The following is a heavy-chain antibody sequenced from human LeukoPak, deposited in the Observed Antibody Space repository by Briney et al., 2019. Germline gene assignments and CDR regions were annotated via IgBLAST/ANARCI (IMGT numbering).Heavy chain of an antibody. Sequence: ASVKVSCKASGGTFSSYAISWVRQAPGQGLEWMGGIIPIFGTANYAQKFQGRVTITADESTSTAYMELSSLRSEDTAVYYCARDDRWLQSFDPWGQGTLVTVSS. CDR2: IIPIFGTA. D-gene: IGHD5-24*01. J-gene: IGHJ5*02. V-gene: IGHV1-69*13. CDR3: ARDDRWLQSFDP. CDR1: GGTFSSYA.